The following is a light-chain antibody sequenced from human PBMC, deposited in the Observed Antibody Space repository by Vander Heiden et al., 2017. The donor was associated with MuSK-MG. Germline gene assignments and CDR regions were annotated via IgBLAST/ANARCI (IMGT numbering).Light chain of an antibody. CDR1: QGISNS. Sequence: DIQMTQSPSSLSASVGDRVTITCRASQGISNSLAWYQQKPGKAPKLLLYAASRLESGVPSRFSGSGSGTDYTLTISSLQPEDFATYYCQQYYSTPLAYTFGQGTKLEIK. V-gene: IGKV1-NL1*01. CDR2: AAS. J-gene: IGKJ2*01. CDR3: QQYYSTPLAYT.